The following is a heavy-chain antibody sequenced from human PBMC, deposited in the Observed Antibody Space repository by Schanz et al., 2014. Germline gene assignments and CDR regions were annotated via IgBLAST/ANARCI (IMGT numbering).Heavy chain of an antibody. D-gene: IGHD6-13*01. Sequence: QVQLVQSGAEVKKPGASVKVSCKASGYTFTNYGINWVRQAPGQGLEWMGWINPDSGDTNYVQNFQGRVTMTRDTSITTAYMDLSRLTSDDTAVYYCARVYRWQHILGHFDSWGQGSLVTVSS. CDR3: ARVYRWQHILGHFDS. V-gene: IGHV1-2*02. J-gene: IGHJ4*02. CDR1: GYTFTNYG. CDR2: INPDSGDT.